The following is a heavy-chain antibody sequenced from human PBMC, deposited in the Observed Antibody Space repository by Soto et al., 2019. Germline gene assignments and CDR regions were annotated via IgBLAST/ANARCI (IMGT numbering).Heavy chain of an antibody. CDR3: VRDGTKTLRDWFDP. CDR1: GDSISGFY. J-gene: IGHJ5*02. CDR2: IYATGTT. Sequence: SETLSLTCTVSGDSISGFYWSWIRKSAGKGLEWIGRIYATGTTDYNPSLKSRVMMSVDTSKKQFSLKLRSVTAADTAVYYCVRDGTKTLRDWFDPWGKGISVTVSS. V-gene: IGHV4-4*07. D-gene: IGHD1-1*01.